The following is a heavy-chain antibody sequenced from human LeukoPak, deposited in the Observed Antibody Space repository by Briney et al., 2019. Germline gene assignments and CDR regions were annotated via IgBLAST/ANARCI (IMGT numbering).Heavy chain of an antibody. J-gene: IGHJ4*02. CDR2: ISGSGGST. D-gene: IGHD3-3*01. Sequence: GGSLRLSRAASGFTFSSYAMSWVRQAPGKGLEWVSAISGSGGSTYYADSVKGRFTISRDNSKNTLYLQMNSLRAEDTAVYYCAKDFGPHYDFWSGYYFFDYWGQGTLITVSS. CDR3: AKDFGPHYDFWSGYYFFDY. V-gene: IGHV3-23*01. CDR1: GFTFSSYA.